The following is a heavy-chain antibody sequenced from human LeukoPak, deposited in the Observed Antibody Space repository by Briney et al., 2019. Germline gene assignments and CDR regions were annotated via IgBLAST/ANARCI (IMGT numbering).Heavy chain of an antibody. CDR3: ARYYYDSSGYNYDYLDC. J-gene: IGHJ4*02. CDR1: GGSISSSSYY. D-gene: IGHD3-22*01. V-gene: IGHV4-39*07. Sequence: PSETLSLTCTVSGGSISSSSYYWGWIRQPPGKGLEWIGSIYYSGSTNYNPSLKSRVTISVDTSKNQFSLTLSSVTAADTAVYYCARYYYDSSGYNYDYLDCWGQGTLVTVPS. CDR2: IYYSGST.